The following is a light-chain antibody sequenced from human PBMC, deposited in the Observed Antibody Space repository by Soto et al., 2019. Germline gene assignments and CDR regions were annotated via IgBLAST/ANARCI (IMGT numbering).Light chain of an antibody. CDR2: VAS. Sequence: EIVLTQSPDTLSLSPGERATLSCRASQSVSSSNLAWYQHKPGQAPRLLIYVASRRATGITDRFSGSGSGTEFTLTLTSLEPEDFAVYYCQQHGSGPWTFGQGTKVEIK. J-gene: IGKJ1*01. V-gene: IGKV3-20*01. CDR1: QSVSSSN. CDR3: QQHGSGPWT.